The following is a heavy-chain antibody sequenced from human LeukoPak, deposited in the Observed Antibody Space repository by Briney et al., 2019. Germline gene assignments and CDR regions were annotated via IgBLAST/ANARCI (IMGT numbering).Heavy chain of an antibody. CDR3: ARGLKIWSGYRQNYGMDV. V-gene: IGHV3-23*01. CDR2: ISGSGGST. J-gene: IGHJ6*02. CDR1: GFTFSSYA. Sequence: GGSLRLSCAASGFTFSSYAMSWVRQAPGKGLEWVSAISGSGGSTYYADSVKGRFTISRDNAKNTVYLQMNSLRAEDTAVYYCARGLKIWSGYRQNYGMDVWGQGTTVTVSS. D-gene: IGHD3-3*01.